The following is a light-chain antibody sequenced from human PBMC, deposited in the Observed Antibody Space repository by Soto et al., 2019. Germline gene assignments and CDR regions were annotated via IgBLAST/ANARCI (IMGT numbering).Light chain of an antibody. CDR3: SSYTSSTTLDVV. CDR1: SSDVGGHNY. J-gene: IGLJ2*01. V-gene: IGLV2-14*01. Sequence: QSALTQPASVSVSPGQSITISCTGTSSDVGGHNYVSWYQQHPGTAPKLMIYEVTNRPSGVSNRFSGSKSGNTASLTISGLQAEDEADYYCSSYTSSTTLDVVFGGGTKVTVL. CDR2: EVT.